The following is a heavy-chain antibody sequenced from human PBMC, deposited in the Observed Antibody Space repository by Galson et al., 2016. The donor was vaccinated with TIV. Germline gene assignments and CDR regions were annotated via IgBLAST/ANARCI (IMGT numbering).Heavy chain of an antibody. CDR1: GFSLSTYGMS. Sequence: TLTLTCTFSGFSLSTYGMSVGWIRQPPGKALEWLARIDWDDDKFYNSSLKTRLTISKDIPRNQVVLTMTNMDPVDTATYYCARAPISIFGLATSYYFDYWGQGTLVTVSS. D-gene: IGHD3-3*01. CDR3: ARAPISIFGLATSYYFDY. CDR2: IDWDDDK. V-gene: IGHV2-70*16. J-gene: IGHJ4*02.